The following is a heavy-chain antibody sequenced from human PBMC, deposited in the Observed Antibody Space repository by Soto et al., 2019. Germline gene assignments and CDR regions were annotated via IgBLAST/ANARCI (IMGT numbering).Heavy chain of an antibody. CDR2: IYWDDDK. D-gene: IGHD3-22*01. V-gene: IGHV2-5*02. CDR1: GFSLSTSGVG. J-gene: IGHJ4*02. CDR3: AHAGKYYYDRSPREDFDY. Sequence: QITLKESGPTLVKPTQTLTLTCTFSGFSLSTSGVGVGWIRQPPGKALEWLALIYWDDDKRYSPSLKSRLTITKDTSKNQVVLTMTNMDPVDTATYYCAHAGKYYYDRSPREDFDYWGQGTLVTVSS.